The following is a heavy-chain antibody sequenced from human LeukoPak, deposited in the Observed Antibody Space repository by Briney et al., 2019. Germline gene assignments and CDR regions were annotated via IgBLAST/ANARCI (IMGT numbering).Heavy chain of an antibody. CDR1: GYTFTSYG. CDR3: ARYYGSGSYYLEDY. CDR2: ISAYNGNT. D-gene: IGHD3-10*01. J-gene: IGHJ4*02. Sequence: GASVKVPCKASGYTFTSYGISWVRQAPGQGPEWMGWISAYNGNTNYAQKLQGRVTMTTDTSTSTAYMELRSLRSDDTAVYYCARYYGSGSYYLEDYWGQGTLVTVSS. V-gene: IGHV1-18*01.